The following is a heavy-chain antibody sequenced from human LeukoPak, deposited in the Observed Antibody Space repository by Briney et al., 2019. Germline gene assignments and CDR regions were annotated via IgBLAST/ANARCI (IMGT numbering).Heavy chain of an antibody. D-gene: IGHD6-13*01. J-gene: IGHJ3*02. V-gene: IGHV3-73*01. Sequence: GGSLRLSCAASGFTFSGSAMHWVRQASGKGLEWVGRIRSKANSYATAYAASVKGRFTISRDDSKNTAYLQMNSLKTEDTAVYYCTILPTSRIAADAFDIWGQGTMVTVSS. CDR3: TILPTSRIAADAFDI. CDR1: GFTFSGSA. CDR2: IRSKANSYAT.